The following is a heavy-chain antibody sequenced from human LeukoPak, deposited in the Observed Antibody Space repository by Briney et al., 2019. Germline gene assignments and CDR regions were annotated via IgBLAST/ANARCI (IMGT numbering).Heavy chain of an antibody. V-gene: IGHV3-20*04. Sequence: GGSLRLSCAASGFTFDDFGMSWVRQAPGKGLGWVSGINWNGGSTGYADSVKGRFTISRDNGKNSLYLQMNSLRAEDTALYYCARGSEVVTAIPWYFDYWGQGTLVTVSS. D-gene: IGHD2-21*02. CDR1: GFTFDDFG. CDR2: INWNGGST. J-gene: IGHJ4*02. CDR3: ARGSEVVTAIPWYFDY.